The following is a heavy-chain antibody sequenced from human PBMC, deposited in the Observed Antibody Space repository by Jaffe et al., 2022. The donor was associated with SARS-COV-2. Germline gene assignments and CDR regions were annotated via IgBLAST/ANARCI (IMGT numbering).Heavy chain of an antibody. Sequence: QVQLVESGGGVVQPGRSLRLSCAASGFTFSSYAMHWVRQAPGKGLEWVAVISYDGSNKYYADSVKGRFTISRDNSKNTLYLQMNSLRAEDTAVYYCARDPSYYYYYMDVWGKGTTVTVSS. CDR2: ISYDGSNK. V-gene: IGHV3-30*04. CDR3: ARDPSYYYYYMDV. CDR1: GFTFSSYA. J-gene: IGHJ6*03.